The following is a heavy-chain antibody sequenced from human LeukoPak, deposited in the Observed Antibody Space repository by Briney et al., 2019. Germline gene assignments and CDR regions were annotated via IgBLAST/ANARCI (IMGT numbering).Heavy chain of an antibody. D-gene: IGHD3-10*01. J-gene: IGHJ4*02. Sequence: SQTLSLTCAISGDSVSSNSAAWNWIRQSPSRGLEWLGRTYYRSKWYNDYAVSVKSRVTINPDTSKNQFSLQLNSVTPEDTAVYYCARDRYYYGSGSSYYFDYWGQGTLVTVSS. CDR3: ARDRYYYGSGSSYYFDY. CDR2: TYYRSKWYN. V-gene: IGHV6-1*01. CDR1: GDSVSSNSAA.